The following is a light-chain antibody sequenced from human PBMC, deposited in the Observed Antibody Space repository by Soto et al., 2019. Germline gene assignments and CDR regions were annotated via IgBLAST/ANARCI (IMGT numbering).Light chain of an antibody. V-gene: IGKV3-15*01. CDR1: QSVSSN. J-gene: IGKJ2*01. CDR3: QQYGSSLYT. Sequence: EIVMTQSPATLSVSPGERATLSCRASQSVSSNLAWYQQKPGQAPSLLIYGASARATGIPARFSGSGSGTEFTLTISSLQSEDFAVYYCQQYGSSLYTFGQGTKLEIK. CDR2: GAS.